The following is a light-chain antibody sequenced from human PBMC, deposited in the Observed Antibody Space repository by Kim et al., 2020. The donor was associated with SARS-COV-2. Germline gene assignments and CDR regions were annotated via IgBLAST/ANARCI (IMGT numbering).Light chain of an antibody. CDR2: AAS. Sequence: DVQMTQSPSSVSASVGDTVTISCRASQGIASWLAWYQQKPGKAPKLLIYAASALQSGVPSRFSGSGSGREFTLTIHNLQPEDVATYFCQPSNHFPILFGPGTLLEIK. V-gene: IGKV1-12*01. CDR1: QGIASW. CDR3: QPSNHFPIL. J-gene: IGKJ5*01.